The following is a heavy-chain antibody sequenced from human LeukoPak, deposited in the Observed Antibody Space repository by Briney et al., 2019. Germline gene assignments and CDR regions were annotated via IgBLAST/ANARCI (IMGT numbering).Heavy chain of an antibody. CDR3: ARAGSYRFDY. V-gene: IGHV3-21*01. D-gene: IGHD3-16*02. CDR2: ISSSSSYI. CDR1: GFTFGSYS. J-gene: IGHJ4*02. Sequence: GGSLRLSCAASGFTFGSYSMNWVRQAPGKGLEWVSSISSSSSYIYYADSVKGRFTISRDDAKNTLYLQMYSLRDEDTAIYYCARAGSYRFDYWGQGTLVTVSS.